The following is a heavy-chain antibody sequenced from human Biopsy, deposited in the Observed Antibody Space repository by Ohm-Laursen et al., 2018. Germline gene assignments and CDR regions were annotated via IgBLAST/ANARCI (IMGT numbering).Heavy chain of an antibody. D-gene: IGHD2/OR15-2a*01. CDR1: GGSISNYF. Sequence: SQTLSLTCTVSGGSISNYFWTWIRQPPGKGLEWIGYFRFEDRTSYNSSLKSRVTISADTSKNQFSLRLSSVTDADTAVYYCARATNSTGWPYYYFYGMDVWGQGATVTVSS. V-gene: IGHV4-59*01. J-gene: IGHJ6*02. CDR2: FRFEDRT. CDR3: ARATNSTGWPYYYFYGMDV.